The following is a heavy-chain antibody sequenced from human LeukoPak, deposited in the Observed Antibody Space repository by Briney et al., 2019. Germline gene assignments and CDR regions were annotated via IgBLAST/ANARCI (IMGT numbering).Heavy chain of an antibody. J-gene: IGHJ4*02. D-gene: IGHD3-10*01. CDR3: ARDRSGSYYEPFDC. Sequence: PGGSLRLSCAASGFTFTSYAMTWVRQAPGKALEWVSRISGSGGSTYYADSVKGRFTISRDNSKNTLYLQMNSLRAEDTAVYYCARDRSGSYYEPFDCWGQGTLVTVSS. V-gene: IGHV3-23*01. CDR1: GFTFTSYA. CDR2: ISGSGGST.